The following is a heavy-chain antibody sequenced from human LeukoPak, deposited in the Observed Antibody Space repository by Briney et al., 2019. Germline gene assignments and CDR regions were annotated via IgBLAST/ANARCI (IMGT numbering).Heavy chain of an antibody. V-gene: IGHV4-39*07. D-gene: IGHD5-18*01. J-gene: IGHJ4*02. Sequence: PSETLSLTCTVSGGSISSSSYYWGWIRQPPGKGLEWIGSIYYSGSTYYNPSLKSRVTISVDTSKDQFSLKLSSVTAADTAVYYCARDVDTAMVSDYWGQGTLVTVSS. CDR2: IYYSGST. CDR1: GGSISSSSYY. CDR3: ARDVDTAMVSDY.